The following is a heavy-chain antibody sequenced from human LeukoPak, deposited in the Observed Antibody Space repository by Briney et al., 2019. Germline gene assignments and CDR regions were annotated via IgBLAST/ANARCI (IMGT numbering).Heavy chain of an antibody. CDR2: MNPNSGNT. J-gene: IGHJ6*02. CDR1: GYTFTNYD. D-gene: IGHD5/OR15-5a*01. Sequence: ASVKVSCKASGYTFTNYDINWVRQAPGQGLEWMGWMNPNSGNTGYAQKFQGRVTMTRNTSISTAYMELSSLRSEDTAVYYCAGSRGHYYGMDVWGQGTTVTVSS. V-gene: IGHV1-8*01. CDR3: AGSRGHYYGMDV.